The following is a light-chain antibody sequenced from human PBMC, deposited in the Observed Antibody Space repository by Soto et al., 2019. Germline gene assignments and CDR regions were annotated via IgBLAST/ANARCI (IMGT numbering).Light chain of an antibody. CDR1: RSVGNNY. V-gene: IGKV3-20*01. Sequence: EIVLTQSPGTLSLSPGERATLSCRASRSVGNNYLAWYQQRPGQAPNLLIYDASSRATGIPDRISGSGSGTDFTLTISSLEPEDFAVYYCQQYGSSPPITFGQGTRLEIK. J-gene: IGKJ5*01. CDR3: QQYGSSPPIT. CDR2: DAS.